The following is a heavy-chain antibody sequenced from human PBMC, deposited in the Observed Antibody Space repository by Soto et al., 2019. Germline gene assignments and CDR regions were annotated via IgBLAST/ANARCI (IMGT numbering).Heavy chain of an antibody. Sequence: GGSVGLSCTASGFTFSGYAIHWVRQGPGKGLEGVAVISYDGSNKYYADSVKGRFTISRDNSKNTLYLQMNSLRAEDTAVYYCAKDSSYGDYVYQDYWGQGSLVTVSS. CDR2: ISYDGSNK. V-gene: IGHV3-30*04. D-gene: IGHD4-17*01. CDR1: GFTFSGYA. CDR3: AKDSSYGDYVYQDY. J-gene: IGHJ4*02.